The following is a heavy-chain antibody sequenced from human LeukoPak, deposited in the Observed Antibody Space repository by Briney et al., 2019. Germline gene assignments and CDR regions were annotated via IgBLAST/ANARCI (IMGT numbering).Heavy chain of an antibody. Sequence: SETLSLTCAVSGHSVNSGYFWGWVRRPPGKGLEWIGTIFHSGNTFYNPSLNSRASISVDPSKDQFSLRLASVTAADTAVYHGAGRSTVTRGYSFDYWGQGTLATVSS. CDR1: GHSVNSGYF. J-gene: IGHJ4*02. V-gene: IGHV4-38-2*01. CDR3: AGRSTVTRGYSFDY. CDR2: IFHSGNT. D-gene: IGHD4-17*01.